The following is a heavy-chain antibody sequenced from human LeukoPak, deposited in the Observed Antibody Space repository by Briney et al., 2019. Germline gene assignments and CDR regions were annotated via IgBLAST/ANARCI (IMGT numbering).Heavy chain of an antibody. CDR3: ARDDGRGVVTPY. V-gene: IGHV4-39*07. CDR1: GGSISGSDYY. Sequence: SETLSLTCTVSGGSISGSDYYWGWIRQPPGKGLEWIGSIYYSGRTFYNPSLKSRVAISVDTSKNQFSLNLISVTAADTAVYYCARDDGRGVVTPYWGQGTLVTVSS. J-gene: IGHJ4*02. CDR2: IYYSGRT. D-gene: IGHD2-21*02.